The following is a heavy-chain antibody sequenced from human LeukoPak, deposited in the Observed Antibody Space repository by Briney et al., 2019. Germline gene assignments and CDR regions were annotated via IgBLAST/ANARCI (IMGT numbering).Heavy chain of an antibody. Sequence: PSETLSLTCAVYGGSFSGYYWSWIRQPPGKGLEWIGEINHSGSTYYNPSLKSRVTISVDTSKNQFSLKLSSVTAADTAVYYCARARGKWEPHYYFDYWGQGTLVTVSS. CDR3: ARARGKWEPHYYFDY. CDR1: GGSFSGYY. D-gene: IGHD1-26*01. V-gene: IGHV4-34*01. CDR2: INHSGST. J-gene: IGHJ4*02.